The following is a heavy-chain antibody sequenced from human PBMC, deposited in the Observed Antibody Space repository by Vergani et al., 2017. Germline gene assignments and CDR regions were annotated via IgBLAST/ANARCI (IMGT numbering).Heavy chain of an antibody. J-gene: IGHJ4*02. D-gene: IGHD6-6*01. CDR2: IYYSGST. Sequence: QVQLQESGPGLVKPSETLSLTCTVSGGSISSYYWSWIRQPPVKGLEWIGYIYYSGSTNYNPSLKSRVTISVDTSKNQFSLKLSSVTAADTAVYYCAGDSSMAARPRRYYFDYWGQGTLVTISS. CDR1: GGSISSYY. CDR3: AGDSSMAARPRRYYFDY. V-gene: IGHV4-59*01.